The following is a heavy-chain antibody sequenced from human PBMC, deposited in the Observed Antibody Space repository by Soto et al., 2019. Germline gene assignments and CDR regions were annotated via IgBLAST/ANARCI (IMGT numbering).Heavy chain of an antibody. D-gene: IGHD3-22*01. V-gene: IGHV1-2*04. J-gene: IGHJ4*02. Sequence: ASVKVSCKASGYTFTGYYMHWVRQAPGQGLEWMGWINPNNGGTNYAQKFQGWVTMTRDTSISTAYMELSRLRSDDTAVYYCARDHYYDSSGYYLPLDYWGQGTLVTVSS. CDR3: ARDHYYDSSGYYLPLDY. CDR1: GYTFTGYY. CDR2: INPNNGGT.